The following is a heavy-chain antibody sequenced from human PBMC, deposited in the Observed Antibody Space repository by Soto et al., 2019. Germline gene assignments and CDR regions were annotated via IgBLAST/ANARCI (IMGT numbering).Heavy chain of an antibody. Sequence: SLKVSXAACRLTFYIYAMTLSCQATGKGLEWVSAISGSGGSTYYADSVKGRFTISRDNSKNTLYLQMNSLRAEDTAVYYCAKDRHDSGVNFWFDPWGQGTLVTVYS. J-gene: IGHJ5*02. D-gene: IGHD4-17*01. CDR2: ISGSGGST. CDR3: AKDRHDSGVNFWFDP. CDR1: RLTFYIYA. V-gene: IGHV3-23*01.